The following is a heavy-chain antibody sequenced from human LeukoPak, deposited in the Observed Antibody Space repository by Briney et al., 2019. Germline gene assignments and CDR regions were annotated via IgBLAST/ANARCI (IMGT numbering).Heavy chain of an antibody. Sequence: PSETLSLTCTVSGGSISSSSYYWGWIRQPPGKGLEWIESIYYSGSTYYNPSLKRRVTISVDTSKNQFSLKLSSVTAADTAVYYCARIVVVPAAIAGAYYYYGMDVWGQGTTVTVSS. CDR1: GGSISSSSYY. D-gene: IGHD2-2*02. V-gene: IGHV4-39*01. CDR3: ARIVVVPAAIAGAYYYYGMDV. J-gene: IGHJ6*02. CDR2: IYYSGST.